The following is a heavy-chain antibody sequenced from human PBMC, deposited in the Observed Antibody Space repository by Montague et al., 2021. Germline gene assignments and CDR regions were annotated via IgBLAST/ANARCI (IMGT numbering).Heavy chain of an antibody. CDR2: ISGSGGNT. V-gene: IGHV3-23*01. Sequence: SLRLSCAVSGFTFSPYAMNWVRQAPGKGLEWVSAISGSGGNTYYADSVKGRFTISRDNSKNTVYLQMNSLRADDTAVYYCANNIHFDYWGQGTLVTVSS. J-gene: IGHJ4*02. CDR1: GFTFSPYA. CDR3: ANNIHFDY.